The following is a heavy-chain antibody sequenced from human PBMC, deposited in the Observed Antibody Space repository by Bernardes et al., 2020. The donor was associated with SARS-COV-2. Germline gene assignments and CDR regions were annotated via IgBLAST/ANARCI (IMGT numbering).Heavy chain of an antibody. CDR1: GFTFRNYW. Sequence: GGSLRLSCAASGFTFRNYWMSWVRQAPGKGLEWVANIKQDGSEKYYVDSVKGRFTISRDNAKNSLYLQMNSLRAEDTAVYYCARAPYALDYWGQGTLVTVSS. V-gene: IGHV3-7*01. CDR2: IKQDGSEK. CDR3: ARAPYALDY. D-gene: IGHD3-16*01. J-gene: IGHJ4*02.